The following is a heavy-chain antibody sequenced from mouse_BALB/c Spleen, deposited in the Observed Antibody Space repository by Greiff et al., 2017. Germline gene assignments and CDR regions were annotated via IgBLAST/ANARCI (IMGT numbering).Heavy chain of an antibody. Sequence: EVKVVESGAELVKPGASVKLSCTASGFNIKDTYMHWVKQRPEQGLEWIGRIDPANGNTKYDPKFQGKATITADTSSNTAYLQLSSLTSEDTAVYYCARDYDYDFDYWGQGTTLTVSS. CDR2: IDPANGNT. D-gene: IGHD2-4*01. V-gene: IGHV14-3*02. CDR1: GFNIKDTY. CDR3: ARDYDYDFDY. J-gene: IGHJ2*01.